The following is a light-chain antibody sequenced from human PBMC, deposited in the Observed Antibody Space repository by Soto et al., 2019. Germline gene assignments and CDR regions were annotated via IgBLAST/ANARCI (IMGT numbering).Light chain of an antibody. J-gene: IGLJ2*01. CDR3: SSYTTSSTLV. CDR1: SSDVGGYNY. V-gene: IGLV2-14*03. CDR2: DVS. Sequence: QSALTQPASVSGSPGQSITISCTGTSSDVGGYNYVSWYQQHPGKAPKLVTYDVSNRPSGVSYRFSGSKSDNTASLTISGLQAEDEADYYCSSYTTSSTLVFGGGTKLTVL.